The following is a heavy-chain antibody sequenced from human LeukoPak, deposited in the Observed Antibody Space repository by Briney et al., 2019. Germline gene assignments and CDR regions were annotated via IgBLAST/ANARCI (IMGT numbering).Heavy chain of an antibody. Sequence: EASVKVSCKASGGTFSSYAISWVRQAPGQGLEWMGGIIPIFGTANYAQKFQGRVTITTDESTSTAYMELSSLRSEDTAVYYCARDLGTYSGYRRARYYFDYWGRGTLVTVSS. CDR3: ARDLGTYSGYRRARYYFDY. CDR1: GGTFSSYA. V-gene: IGHV1-69*05. CDR2: IIPIFGTA. J-gene: IGHJ4*02. D-gene: IGHD5-12*01.